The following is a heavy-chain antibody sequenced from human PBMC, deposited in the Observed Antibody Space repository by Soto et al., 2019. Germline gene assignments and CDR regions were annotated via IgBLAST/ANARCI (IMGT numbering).Heavy chain of an antibody. Sequence: ASVKVSCKASGYTFTSYDMHWVRQAPGQRLEWMGWINAGNGNTKYSQKFQGRVTITRDTSASTAYMELSSLRSEDTATYYCAHSLIGYYYDSSGSNWFDPWGQGTLVTVSS. D-gene: IGHD3-22*01. CDR2: INAGNGNT. CDR3: AHSLIGYYYDSSGSNWFDP. CDR1: GYTFTSYD. V-gene: IGHV1-3*01. J-gene: IGHJ5*02.